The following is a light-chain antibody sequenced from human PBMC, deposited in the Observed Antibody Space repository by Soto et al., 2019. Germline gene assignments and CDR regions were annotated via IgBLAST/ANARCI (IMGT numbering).Light chain of an antibody. Sequence: EIVMTQSPATLSVSPGERATLSCRASQSVSVNFAWYQQKPGQAPRPLIYSASDRATGIPARFSGSGSGTEFTLTISSLQSEDFAVYYCQQYNNWPPWTFGQGTKVDIK. J-gene: IGKJ1*01. CDR1: QSVSVN. CDR2: SAS. V-gene: IGKV3-15*01. CDR3: QQYNNWPPWT.